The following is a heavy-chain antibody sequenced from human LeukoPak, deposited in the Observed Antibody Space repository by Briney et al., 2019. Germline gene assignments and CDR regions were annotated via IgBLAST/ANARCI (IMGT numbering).Heavy chain of an antibody. V-gene: IGHV3-48*01. Sequence: GGSLRLSCAASGFTFSSYSMNWVRQAPGKGLEWVSYITSSSSTIYYADSVKGRFTISRDNAKNSLYLQMNSLRAEDTAVYYCARDSADFGVVIYYYMDVWGKGTTVTVSS. CDR1: GFTFSSYS. CDR2: ITSSSSTI. J-gene: IGHJ6*03. D-gene: IGHD3-3*01. CDR3: ARDSADFGVVIYYYMDV.